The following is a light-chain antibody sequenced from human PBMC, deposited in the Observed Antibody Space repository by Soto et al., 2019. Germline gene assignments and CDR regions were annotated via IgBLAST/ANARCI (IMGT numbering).Light chain of an antibody. Sequence: QSALTQPPPASGTPGQSVTIPCTGTSSDVGDYNYVSWYQQHPGKAPKLVIYEVSRRPSGVPDRFSGSKSGNTASLTVSGLQAEDEADYYCSSNAGSNNLVFGGGTKLTVL. V-gene: IGLV2-8*01. J-gene: IGLJ2*01. CDR1: SSDVGDYNY. CDR3: SSNAGSNNLV. CDR2: EVS.